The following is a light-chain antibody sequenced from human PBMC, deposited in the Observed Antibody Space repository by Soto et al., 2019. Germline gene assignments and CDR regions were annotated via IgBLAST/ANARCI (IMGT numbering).Light chain of an antibody. CDR1: QTVASN. V-gene: IGKV3-15*01. Sequence: EIVMTQSPATLSVSPGERATLACRASQTVASNVAWYQHKPGPAPRLLIHGASTRATGVPARFSGTGSGTEFTLTISSLQSADFAVYYCQQYHNWPPQYTFGQGTKLQLK. CDR3: QQYHNWPPQYT. CDR2: GAS. J-gene: IGKJ2*01.